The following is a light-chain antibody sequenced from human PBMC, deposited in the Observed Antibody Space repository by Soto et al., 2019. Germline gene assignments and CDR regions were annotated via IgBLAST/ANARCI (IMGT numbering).Light chain of an antibody. CDR1: QSVSSSY. CDR3: QQLWT. Sequence: EIVLTQSPGTLSLSPGERATLSCRASQSVSSSYLAWYQQKPGQAPRLLIYGASSRATGIPDRFSGSGSGTDFTLTISRLEPEDFAVYYCQQLWTCGQGTKVEIK. V-gene: IGKV3-20*01. CDR2: GAS. J-gene: IGKJ1*01.